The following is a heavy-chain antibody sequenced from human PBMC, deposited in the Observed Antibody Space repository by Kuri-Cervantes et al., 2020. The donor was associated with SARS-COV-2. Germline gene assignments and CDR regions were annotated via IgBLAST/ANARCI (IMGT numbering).Heavy chain of an antibody. D-gene: IGHD3-22*01. CDR3: ACTYYYDSSGPGAWFDP. CDR2: INHSGST. J-gene: IGHJ5*02. V-gene: IGHV4-34*01. CDR1: GGSFSGYY. Sequence: SETLSLTCAVYGGSFSGYYWSWIRQPPGKGLEWIGEINHSGSTNYNPSLKGRVTISVDTSKNQFSLKLSSVTAADTAVYYCACTYYYDSSGPGAWFDPWGQGTLVTVSS.